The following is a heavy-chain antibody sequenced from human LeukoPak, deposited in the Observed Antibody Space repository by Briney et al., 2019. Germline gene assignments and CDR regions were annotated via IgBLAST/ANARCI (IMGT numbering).Heavy chain of an antibody. CDR2: INHSGST. V-gene: IGHV4-34*01. CDR3: ALVVPAATLFDH. Sequence: SETLSLTCAVYGGSFSAYHWNWIRQPPGKGLEWIGEINHSGSTNYNPSLKSRLTMSLDTSKNQFSLKLNSMTAADTVVYYCALVVPAATLFDHWGQGTLVTVSS. D-gene: IGHD2-2*01. J-gene: IGHJ4*02. CDR1: GGSFSAYH.